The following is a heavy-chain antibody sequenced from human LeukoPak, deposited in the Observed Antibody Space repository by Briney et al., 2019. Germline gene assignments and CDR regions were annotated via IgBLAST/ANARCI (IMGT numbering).Heavy chain of an antibody. CDR2: IYWDDDK. Sequence: SGPTLVNPTQTLTLTCTFSGFSLSTSGVGVGWIRQPPGKALEWLALIYWDDDKRYSPSLKSRPTITKDTSKNQVVLTMTNMNPVDTATYYCAHETYYYGSGSYSFDYWGQGTLVTVSS. J-gene: IGHJ4*02. CDR1: GFSLSTSGVG. D-gene: IGHD3-10*01. V-gene: IGHV2-5*02. CDR3: AHETYYYGSGSYSFDY.